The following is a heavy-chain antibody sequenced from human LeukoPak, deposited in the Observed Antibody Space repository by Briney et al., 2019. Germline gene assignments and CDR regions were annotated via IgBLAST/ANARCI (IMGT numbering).Heavy chain of an antibody. J-gene: IGHJ4*02. CDR3: ARSNRRGVIDGFGYYFDY. CDR1: GFTFSSYW. CDR2: MKQDGSKK. D-gene: IGHD3-10*01. V-gene: IGHV3-7*01. Sequence: GGSLRLSCAASGFTFSSYWMSWVRQAPGKGLEWVANMKQDGSKKYYVDSVKGRFTISRDNAKNSLYLQLNSLRAEDTAVYCCARSNRRGVIDGFGYYFDYWGQGTLVTVSS.